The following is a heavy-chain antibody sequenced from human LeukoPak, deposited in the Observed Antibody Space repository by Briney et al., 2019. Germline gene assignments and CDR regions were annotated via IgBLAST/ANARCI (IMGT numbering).Heavy chain of an antibody. V-gene: IGHV3-48*03. CDR2: ISSSGSTI. D-gene: IGHD6-13*01. Sequence: PGGSLRLPCAASGFTFSSYEMNWVRQAPGKGLEWVSYISSSGSTIYYADSVKGRFTISRDNAKNSLYLQMNSLRAEDTAVYYCARVGGSSSWTNVEYYFDYWGQGTLVTVSS. J-gene: IGHJ4*02. CDR1: GFTFSSYE. CDR3: ARVGGSSSWTNVEYYFDY.